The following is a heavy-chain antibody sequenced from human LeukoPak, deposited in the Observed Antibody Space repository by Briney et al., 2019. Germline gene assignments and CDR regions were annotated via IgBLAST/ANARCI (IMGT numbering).Heavy chain of an antibody. D-gene: IGHD1-7*01. J-gene: IGHJ4*02. CDR2: IRSGGTNT. V-gene: IGHV3-48*04. CDR1: GFTFSSFS. CDR3: ARMNYVSSGWGAPFDY. Sequence: PGGSLRLSCAASGFTFSSFSMNWVRQAPGKGLEWVSYIRSGGTNTDYTGSVKGRFTISRDNAKNSLYPQMNSLRAEDTAVYYCARMNYVSSGWGAPFDYWGQGTLVTVSS.